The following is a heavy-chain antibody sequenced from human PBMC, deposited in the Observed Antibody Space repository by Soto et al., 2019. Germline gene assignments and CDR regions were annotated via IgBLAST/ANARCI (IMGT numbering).Heavy chain of an antibody. CDR2: MNPNSGNT. CDR3: ARGRRLSFNWFDP. Sequence: QVQLVQSGSEVKKPGASVKVSCKASGYTFTSYDINWVRQATGQGLEWMGWMNPNSGNTGYAQKFQGRVNMTRHTSRSTAYMALSSLRSEDTAVYYCARGRRLSFNWFDPWGQGTLVTVSS. V-gene: IGHV1-8*01. D-gene: IGHD3-3*02. J-gene: IGHJ5*02. CDR1: GYTFTSYD.